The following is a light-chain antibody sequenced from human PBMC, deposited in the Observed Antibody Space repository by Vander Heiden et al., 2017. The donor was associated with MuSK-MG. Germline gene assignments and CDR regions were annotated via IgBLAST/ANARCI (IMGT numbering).Light chain of an antibody. Sequence: DSQMSQSPSSLSASVGDTAPTTCRSSQDIRRFLNWYQQKPGTAPRLLLFSASDLKSGVPPRFSGRGTGTYFSLTISSLQAEDVATYYCQQGSDIPFTFGPGTMV. V-gene: IGKV1-39*01. CDR2: SAS. J-gene: IGKJ3*01. CDR3: QQGSDIPFT. CDR1: QDIRRF.